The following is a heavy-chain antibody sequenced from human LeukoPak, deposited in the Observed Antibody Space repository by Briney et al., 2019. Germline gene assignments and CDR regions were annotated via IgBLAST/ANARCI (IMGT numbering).Heavy chain of an antibody. Sequence: PGGSLRLSCAASGFTFSTYSMNWVRQAPGKGLYWVADINPAGSEILYVDSAKGRFTISRDNAKNSVYLQMNSLTAEDTAVYYCARDPAFGALDIWGQGTVVTVSS. CDR3: ARDPAFGALDI. J-gene: IGHJ3*02. V-gene: IGHV3-7*05. D-gene: IGHD3-16*01. CDR1: GFTFSTYS. CDR2: INPAGSEI.